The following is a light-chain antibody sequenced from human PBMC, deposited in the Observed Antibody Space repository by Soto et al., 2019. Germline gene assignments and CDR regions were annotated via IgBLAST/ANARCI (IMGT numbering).Light chain of an antibody. V-gene: IGKV3-20*01. CDR2: GAS. CDR3: QQYGPSLWT. Sequence: EIVLTQSPGTLSLSPGERATLSCRASQSVSSTYLAWYQQKPGQAPRLLMYGASSRASGVPVRFSASGSGTDFTLTISRLQPEDFAVYYCQQYGPSLWTFGQGTKVEIK. J-gene: IGKJ1*01. CDR1: QSVSSTY.